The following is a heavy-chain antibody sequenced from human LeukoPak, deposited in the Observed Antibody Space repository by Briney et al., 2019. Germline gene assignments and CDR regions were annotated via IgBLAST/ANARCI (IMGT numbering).Heavy chain of an antibody. CDR1: GFTFSTYA. CDR2: IYSGGST. J-gene: IGHJ4*02. CDR3: ARTRGHIDY. D-gene: IGHD2-15*01. V-gene: IGHV3-23*03. Sequence: GGSLRLSCAASGFTFSTYAMSWVRQAPGKGLEWVSVIYSGGSTYYADSVKGRFTISRDNSKNTLYLQMNSLRAEDTAVYYCARTRGHIDYWGQGTLVTVSS.